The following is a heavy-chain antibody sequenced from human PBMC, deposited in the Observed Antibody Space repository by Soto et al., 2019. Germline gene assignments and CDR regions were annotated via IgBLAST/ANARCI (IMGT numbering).Heavy chain of an antibody. J-gene: IGHJ4*02. CDR3: ARRRADF. CDR1: GFRFSSYE. V-gene: IGHV3-48*03. CDR2: IGSDGVTT. Sequence: PGGSLRLTCLGSGFRFSSYEMNWVRQAPGKGLEWIAYIGSDGVTTYYAQSVQGRFTISRDNSKDSVFLQMTSLRVEDTAVYYCARRRADFWGQGTLVTVSS.